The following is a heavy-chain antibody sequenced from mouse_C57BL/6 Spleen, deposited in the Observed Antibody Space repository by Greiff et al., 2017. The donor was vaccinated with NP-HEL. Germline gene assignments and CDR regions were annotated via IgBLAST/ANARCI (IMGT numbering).Heavy chain of an antibody. V-gene: IGHV1-82*01. CDR2: IYPGDGDT. Sequence: VKLVESGAELAKPGASVKLSCKASGYAFSSSWMNWVKQRPGKGLEWIGRIYPGDGDTNYNGKFKGKATLTADKSSSTAYMQLSSLTSEDSAVYFCARGDGYYYAMDYWGQGTSVTVSS. CDR3: ARGDGYYYAMDY. CDR1: GYAFSSSW. D-gene: IGHD2-3*01. J-gene: IGHJ4*01.